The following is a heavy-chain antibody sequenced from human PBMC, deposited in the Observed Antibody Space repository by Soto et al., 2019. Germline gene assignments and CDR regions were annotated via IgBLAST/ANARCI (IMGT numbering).Heavy chain of an antibody. V-gene: IGHV4-34*01. Sequence: SETLSLTCAVYGGSFSGYYWSWIRQPPGKGLEWIGEINHSGSTNYNPSLKSRVTISVDTSKNQFSLKLSSVTAADTAVYYCAGQATYCGGDCSGDLLGDYYYYGMDVWGQGTTVTVSS. CDR1: GGSFSGYY. D-gene: IGHD2-21*02. J-gene: IGHJ6*02. CDR2: INHSGST. CDR3: AGQATYCGGDCSGDLLGDYYYYGMDV.